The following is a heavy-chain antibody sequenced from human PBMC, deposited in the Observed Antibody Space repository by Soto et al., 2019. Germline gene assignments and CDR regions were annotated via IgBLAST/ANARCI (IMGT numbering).Heavy chain of an antibody. D-gene: IGHD3-9*01. J-gene: IGHJ3*02. CDR2: ISSDGSST. V-gene: IGHV3-74*01. CDR3: ARDTIRAFDI. Sequence: EVQLVESGGGLVQPGGSLRLSCAASGFTFSGYWMHWVRQAPEKGLVWVSRISSDGSSTNYADSLKDRFTISRDNAKNTLYLQMNILRTEDTAVYYCARDTIRAFDIWGQGTMVTVSS. CDR1: GFTFSGYW.